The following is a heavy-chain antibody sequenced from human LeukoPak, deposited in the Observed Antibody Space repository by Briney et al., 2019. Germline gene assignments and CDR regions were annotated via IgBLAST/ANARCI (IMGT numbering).Heavy chain of an antibody. D-gene: IGHD3-22*01. CDR3: AREDTMIVVVTPSYGMDV. V-gene: IGHV3-7*01. Sequence: GGSLRLSCAASGFTFSSYWMSWVRQAPGKGLEWVANIKQDGSEKYYVDSVKGRFTISRDNAKNSLYLQMNSLRAEDTAVYYCAREDTMIVVVTPSYGMDVWGQGTTVTVSS. CDR1: GFTFSSYW. CDR2: IKQDGSEK. J-gene: IGHJ6*02.